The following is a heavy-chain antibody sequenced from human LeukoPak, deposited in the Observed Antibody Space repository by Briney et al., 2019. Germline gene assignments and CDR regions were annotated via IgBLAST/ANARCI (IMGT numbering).Heavy chain of an antibody. CDR2: ISSSSSYI. V-gene: IGHV3-21*01. Sequence: GGSLRLSCAAPGFTFSSYSMNWVRQAPGKGLEWVSSISSSSSYIYYADSVKGRFTISRDNAKNSLYLQMNSLRAEDTAVYYCARVVVVVPAAKNWFDPWGQGTLVTVSS. J-gene: IGHJ5*02. CDR1: GFTFSSYS. CDR3: ARVVVVVPAAKNWFDP. D-gene: IGHD2-2*01.